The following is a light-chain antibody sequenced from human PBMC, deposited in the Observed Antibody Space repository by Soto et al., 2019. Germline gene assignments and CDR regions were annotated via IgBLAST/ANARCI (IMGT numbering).Light chain of an antibody. CDR2: GAS. J-gene: IGKJ1*01. Sequence: EIVLTQSPGTLSLSPGERATLSCRASQSVSSSYLAWYQQKPGQAPRHLIYGASSRATGIPDRFSGSGSGTDFTLTISRLEPADFAVYYCQQYGSSPQTFGQGTKVEIK. V-gene: IGKV3-20*01. CDR1: QSVSSSY. CDR3: QQYGSSPQT.